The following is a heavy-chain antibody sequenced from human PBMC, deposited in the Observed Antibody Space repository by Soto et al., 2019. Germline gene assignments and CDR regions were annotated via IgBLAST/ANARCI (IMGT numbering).Heavy chain of an antibody. V-gene: IGHV5-51*01. Sequence: GESLKISCKGSGYSFTSYWIGWVRQMPGKGLEWMGIIYPGDSDTRYSPSFQGQVTISADKSISTAYLQWSTLKASDTAMYYCASSGWSNYYYYCMDVWGQGTTVTISS. CDR2: IYPGDSDT. CDR1: GYSFTSYW. J-gene: IGHJ6*02. D-gene: IGHD6-19*01. CDR3: ASSGWSNYYYYCMDV.